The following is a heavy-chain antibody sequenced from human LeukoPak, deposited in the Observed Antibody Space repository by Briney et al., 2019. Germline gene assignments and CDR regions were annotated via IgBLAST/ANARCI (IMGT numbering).Heavy chain of an antibody. J-gene: IGHJ4*02. V-gene: IGHV1-18*01. D-gene: IGHD6-25*01. CDR1: GYTFNTYG. CDR2: ISTYNGDT. Sequence: ASVKVSCKASGYTFNTYGISWVRQAPGQGLEWMGWISTYNGDTSYVQNLQGRVTMATDTSTSTAYMELMSLRSDDTAVYYCLRDAQRPRLTPDYWGQGTLVTVSS. CDR3: LRDAQRPRLTPDY.